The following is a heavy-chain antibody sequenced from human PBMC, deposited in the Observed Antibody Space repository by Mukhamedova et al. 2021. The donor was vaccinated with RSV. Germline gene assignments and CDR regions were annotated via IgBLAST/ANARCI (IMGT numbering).Heavy chain of an antibody. CDR3: ARDTYGGNSRIDY. D-gene: IGHD4-23*01. Sequence: MNWVRQAPGKGLEWVSSISSSSSYIYYADSVKGRFTISRDNAKNSLYLQMNSLRAEDTAVYYCARDTYGGNSRIDYWGQGTLVTV. J-gene: IGHJ4*02. V-gene: IGHV3-21*01. CDR2: ISSSSSYI.